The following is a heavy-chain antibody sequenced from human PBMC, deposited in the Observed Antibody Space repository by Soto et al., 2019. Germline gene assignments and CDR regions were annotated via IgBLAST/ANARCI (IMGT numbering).Heavy chain of an antibody. J-gene: IGHJ4*02. V-gene: IGHV1-18*01. CDR2: SSAYNGNT. D-gene: IGHD6-13*01. CDR1: GYTFTSYG. Sequence: QVQLVQSGAEVKKPGASVKVSCKASGYTFTSYGITWVRQAPGRGLEWLGWSSAYNGNTDYAQKVQDRVPMTTDRSTSTAYRELRSLRSDGPAVYYFAIVDVLEYTSRFCLDFWGQGSLVTVSS. CDR3: AIVDVLEYTSRFCLDF.